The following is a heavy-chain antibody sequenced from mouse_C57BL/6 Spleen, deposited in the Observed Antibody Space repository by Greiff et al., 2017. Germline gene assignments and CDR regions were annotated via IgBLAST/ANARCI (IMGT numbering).Heavy chain of an antibody. J-gene: IGHJ3*01. CDR3: ARNWDGFAY. V-gene: IGHV1-82*01. D-gene: IGHD4-1*01. CDR1: GYAFSSSW. CDR2: IYPGDGDT. Sequence: QVQLQQSGPELVKPGASVTISCKASGYAFSSSWMNWVKQRPGKGLEWIGRIYPGDGDTNYNGKFKGKATLTADKSSSTAYMQLSSLTSEDSAVYFCARNWDGFAYWGQGTLVTVSA.